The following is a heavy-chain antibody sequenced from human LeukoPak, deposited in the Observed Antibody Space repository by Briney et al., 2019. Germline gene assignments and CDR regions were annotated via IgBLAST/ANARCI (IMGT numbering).Heavy chain of an antibody. CDR1: GFTFSSYA. D-gene: IGHD2-21*01. Sequence: GGSLRLSCAASGFTFSSYAMSWARQAPGKGLEWVSSISSSSSYIYYADSVKGRFTISRDNAKNSLYLQMNSLRAEDTAVYYCARGYCGGDCFEGLIDYWGQGTLVTVSS. J-gene: IGHJ4*02. V-gene: IGHV3-21*01. CDR2: ISSSSSYI. CDR3: ARGYCGGDCFEGLIDY.